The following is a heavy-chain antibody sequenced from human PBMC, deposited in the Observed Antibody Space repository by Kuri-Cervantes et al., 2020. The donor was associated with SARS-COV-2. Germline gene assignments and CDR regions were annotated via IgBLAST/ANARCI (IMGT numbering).Heavy chain of an antibody. V-gene: IGHV1-8*01. CDR3: ARGTYYYDNSGYYYYYYYGMDV. CDR2: MNPNSGNT. CDR1: GYTFTSYD. Sequence: ASVKVSCKASGYTFTSYDINWVRQATGQGLEWMGWMNPNSGNTGYAQKFQGRVTMTRNTSISTAYMELSSLRSEDTAVYYCARGTYYYDNSGYYYYYYYGMDVWGQGTTVTVSS. D-gene: IGHD3-22*01. J-gene: IGHJ6*02.